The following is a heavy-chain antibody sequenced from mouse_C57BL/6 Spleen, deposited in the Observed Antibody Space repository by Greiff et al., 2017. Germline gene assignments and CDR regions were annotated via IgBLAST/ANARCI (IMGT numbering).Heavy chain of an antibody. CDR2: INPSNGGT. CDR1: GYTFTSYW. Sequence: QVQLQQPGTELVKPGASVKLSCKASGYTFTSYWMHWVKQGPGQGLEWIGNINPSNGGTNYNEKIKSKANLTVDKSSSTAYMQLSSLTSEDSAVYYCARQLYGSSEEGFAYWGQGTLVTVSA. J-gene: IGHJ3*01. D-gene: IGHD1-1*01. CDR3: ARQLYGSSEEGFAY. V-gene: IGHV1-53*01.